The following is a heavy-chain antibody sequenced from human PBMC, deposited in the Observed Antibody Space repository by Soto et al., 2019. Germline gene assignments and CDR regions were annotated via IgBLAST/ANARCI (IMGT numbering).Heavy chain of an antibody. D-gene: IGHD1-1*01. CDR1: GGTFSSYA. CDR3: ATVNRLYNWNESYYYGMDV. CDR2: IIPIFGTA. Sequence: SVKVSCKASGGTFSSYAISWVRQAPGQGLEWMGGIIPIFGTANYAQKFQGRVTITADESTSTAYMELSSLRSEDTAVYYCATVNRLYNWNESYYYGMDVWGQGTTVTVSS. J-gene: IGHJ6*02. V-gene: IGHV1-69*13.